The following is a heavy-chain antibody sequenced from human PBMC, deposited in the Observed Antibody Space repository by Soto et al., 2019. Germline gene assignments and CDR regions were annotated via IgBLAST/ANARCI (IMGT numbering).Heavy chain of an antibody. V-gene: IGHV1-2*02. D-gene: IGHD3-3*01. CDR3: ARSFGAEGHYYYYGMDV. CDR1: GYTFTGYY. CDR2: INPNSGGT. J-gene: IGHJ6*02. Sequence: ASVKVSCKASGYTFTGYYMHWVRQAPGQGLEWMGWINPNSGGTNYAQKFQGRVTMTRDTSISTAYMELSRLRSDDTAVYYCARSFGAEGHYYYYGMDVWGQGTTVTV.